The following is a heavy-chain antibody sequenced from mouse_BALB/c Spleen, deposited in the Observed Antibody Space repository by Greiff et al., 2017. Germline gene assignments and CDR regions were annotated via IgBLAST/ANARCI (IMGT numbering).Heavy chain of an antibody. CDR1: GYAFSSYW. CDR2: IYPGDGDT. V-gene: IGHV1-80*01. Sequence: QVHVKQSGAELVRPGSSVKISCKASGYAFSSYWMNWVKQRPGQGLEWIGQIYPGDGDTNYNGKFKGKATLTADKSSSTAYMQLSSLTSEDSAVYFCARGSSYHYWGQGTTLTVSS. J-gene: IGHJ2*01. D-gene: IGHD1-1*01. CDR3: ARGSSYHY.